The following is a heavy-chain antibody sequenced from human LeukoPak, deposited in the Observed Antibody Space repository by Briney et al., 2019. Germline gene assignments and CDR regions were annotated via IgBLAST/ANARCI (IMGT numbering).Heavy chain of an antibody. J-gene: IGHJ4*02. CDR3: ARGGDY. V-gene: IGHV3-69-1*01. Sequence: PGGSLRLSCAASGFTFSDYYMSWIRQAPGKGLEWVSHISSSSTIYYADSVKGRFTISRDNAKNSLYLQMNSLRAEDTAVYYCARGGDYWGQGTLVTVSS. CDR1: GFTFSDYY. CDR2: ISSSSTI.